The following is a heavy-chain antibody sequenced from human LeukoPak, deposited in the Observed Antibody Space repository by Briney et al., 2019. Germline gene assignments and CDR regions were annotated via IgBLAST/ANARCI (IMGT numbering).Heavy chain of an antibody. V-gene: IGHV1-18*01. Sequence: ASVKVSCKASGYTFTSYGISWVRQAPGQGLEWMGWISAYNGNTDYAQNFQGRVTMTTDTSTSTAYMELRSLRSDDTAVYYCARAGYCSSTSCYFYHDAFDIWGQGTMVTVSS. J-gene: IGHJ3*02. CDR3: ARAGYCSSTSCYFYHDAFDI. CDR1: GYTFTSYG. CDR2: ISAYNGNT. D-gene: IGHD2-2*01.